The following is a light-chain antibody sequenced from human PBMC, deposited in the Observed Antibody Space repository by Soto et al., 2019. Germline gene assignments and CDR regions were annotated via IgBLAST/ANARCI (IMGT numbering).Light chain of an antibody. J-gene: IGLJ1*01. CDR1: SIDAGSYHV. CDR2: EGS. Sequence: QSVLTQPASVSGSPGQSIIISCTGTSIDAGSYHVVSWYQQHPGKAPQLIIFEGSRRPSGVSNRFSGSKSGNTASLTISDLQTEDDADYYCCAFAGSDISYVFGSGTKLTVL. V-gene: IGLV2-23*01. CDR3: CAFAGSDISYV.